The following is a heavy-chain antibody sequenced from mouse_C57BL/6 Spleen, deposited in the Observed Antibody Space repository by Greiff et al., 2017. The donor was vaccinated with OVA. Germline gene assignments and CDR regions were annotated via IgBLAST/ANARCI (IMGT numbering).Heavy chain of an antibody. CDR3: AREAGDWYFDV. J-gene: IGHJ1*03. CDR1: GYSITSGYY. Sequence: VQLKESGPGLVKPSQSLSLTCSVTGYSITSGYYWNWIRQFPGNKLEWMGYISYDGSNNYNPSLKNRIPITRDTSKNQFFLKLKSVTTENTATYYWAREAGDWYFDVWGTGTTVTVSS. CDR2: ISYDGSN. D-gene: IGHD1-1*02. V-gene: IGHV3-6*01.